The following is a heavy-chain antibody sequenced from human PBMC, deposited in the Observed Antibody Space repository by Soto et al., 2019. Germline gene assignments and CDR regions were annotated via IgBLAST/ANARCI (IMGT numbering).Heavy chain of an antibody. V-gene: IGHV3-30-3*01. CDR1: GFTFSSYA. CDR3: ARDSSSIWNYSYGMDV. D-gene: IGHD6-6*01. Sequence: GGSLRLSCAASGFTFSSYAMHWVRQAPGKGLEWVAVISYDGSNKYYADSVKGRFTISRDNSKNTLYLQMNSLRAEDTAVYYRARDSSSIWNYSYGMDVWGQGTTVTVSS. CDR2: ISYDGSNK. J-gene: IGHJ6*02.